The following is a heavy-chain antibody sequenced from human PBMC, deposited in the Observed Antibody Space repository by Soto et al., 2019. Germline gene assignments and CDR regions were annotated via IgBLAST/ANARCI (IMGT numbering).Heavy chain of an antibody. D-gene: IGHD6-19*01. CDR2: IYYSGST. V-gene: IGHV4-39*01. Sequence: SETLSLTCTVSGGSISSSSYYWGWIRQPPGKGLEWIGSIYYSGSTYYNPSLKSRVTISVDTSKNQFSLKLSSVTAADTAMYYCASHGNSSGWLNYYYYYGMDVWGQGTTVTVSS. CDR1: GGSISSSSYY. CDR3: ASHGNSSGWLNYYYYYGMDV. J-gene: IGHJ6*02.